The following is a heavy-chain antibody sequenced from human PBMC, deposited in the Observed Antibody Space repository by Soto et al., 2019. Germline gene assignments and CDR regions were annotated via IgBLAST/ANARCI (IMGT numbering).Heavy chain of an antibody. CDR3: ARYSYLLGGHYAFDI. CDR1: GGSISSYY. Sequence: SETLSLTCIVSGGSISSYYWSWIRQPPGKGLEWIGYIYYSGSTNYNPSLKSRVTISVDTSKNQFSLKLSSVTAADTAVYYCARYSYLLGGHYAFDIWGQGTMVTVSS. V-gene: IGHV4-59*08. CDR2: IYYSGST. J-gene: IGHJ3*02. D-gene: IGHD1-26*01.